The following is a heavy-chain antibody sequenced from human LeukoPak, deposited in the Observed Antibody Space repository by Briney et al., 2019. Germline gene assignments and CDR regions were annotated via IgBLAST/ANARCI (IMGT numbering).Heavy chain of an antibody. Sequence: SETLSLTCAVYGGSFSNYYWSWIRQPPGKGLEWIGEINHSGSTNYNPSLKSRVTISTGTSKNQFSLKLSSVTAADTALYYCARGFVLRYFDSSWYFDLWGRGTLVTVSS. J-gene: IGHJ2*01. CDR3: ARGFVLRYFDSSWYFDL. D-gene: IGHD3-9*01. V-gene: IGHV4-34*01. CDR2: INHSGST. CDR1: GGSFSNYY.